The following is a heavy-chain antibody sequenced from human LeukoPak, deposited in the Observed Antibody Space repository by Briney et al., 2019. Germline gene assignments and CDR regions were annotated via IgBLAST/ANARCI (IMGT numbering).Heavy chain of an antibody. Sequence: KPGGSLRLSCAASGLTFRNAWMSWVRQAPGKGLEWVGRIKCKTDGGTTDYAAPVKGRFTISRDDSENTLFLQMNSLKTEDTAMYYCTTFEFGDYAAPDAFDIWGQGTMVTVSS. CDR3: TTFEFGDYAAPDAFDI. D-gene: IGHD4-17*01. CDR2: IKCKTDGGTT. CDR1: GLTFRNAW. J-gene: IGHJ3*02. V-gene: IGHV3-15*01.